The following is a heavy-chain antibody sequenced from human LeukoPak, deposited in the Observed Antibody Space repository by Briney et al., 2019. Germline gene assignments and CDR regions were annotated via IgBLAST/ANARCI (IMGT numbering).Heavy chain of an antibody. D-gene: IGHD6-13*01. Sequence: ASVKVSCKASGYTFTSYGISWVRQAPGQGLEWMGWISAYNGNTNYAQKPQGRVTMTTDTSTSTAYMELRSLRSDDTAVYYCARSLPGIAAAGSDYWGQGTLVTVSS. CDR3: ARSLPGIAAAGSDY. J-gene: IGHJ4*02. CDR1: GYTFTSYG. CDR2: ISAYNGNT. V-gene: IGHV1-18*01.